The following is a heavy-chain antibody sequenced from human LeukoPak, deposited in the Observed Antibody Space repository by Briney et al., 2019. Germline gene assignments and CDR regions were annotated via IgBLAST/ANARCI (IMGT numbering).Heavy chain of an antibody. CDR3: GPREDSSTNAYDY. V-gene: IGHV3-74*01. Sequence: PGGSLRLSCAASGFTFSTYWMHWVRQAPGKGLVWVSRINSDGSSTRYAGPVKGRFTISRDNAKNTLYLQMNSLRAEDTAVYYCGPREDSSTNAYDYWGQGTLVTVSS. J-gene: IGHJ4*02. D-gene: IGHD2-2*01. CDR2: INSDGSST. CDR1: GFTFSTYW.